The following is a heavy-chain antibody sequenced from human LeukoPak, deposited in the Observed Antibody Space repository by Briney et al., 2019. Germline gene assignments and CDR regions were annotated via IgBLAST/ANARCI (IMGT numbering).Heavy chain of an antibody. D-gene: IGHD3-3*01. CDR3: ARTSTSIFGVVINAFDY. CDR1: GGSISSGGYY. CDR2: IYYSGTT. Sequence: PSETLSLTCTVSGGSISSGGYYWSWIRQPPGKGLEWIGYIYYSGTTYYNPSLKSRVTISVDTSKNQFSLKLSSVTAADTAVYYCARTSTSIFGVVINAFDYWGQGTLVTVSS. V-gene: IGHV4-31*03. J-gene: IGHJ4*02.